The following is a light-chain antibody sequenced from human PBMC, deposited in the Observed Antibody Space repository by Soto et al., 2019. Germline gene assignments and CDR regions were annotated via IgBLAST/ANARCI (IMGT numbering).Light chain of an antibody. CDR3: LQDNNYPLT. V-gene: IGKV1-6*01. Sequence: AIQLTQSPSSLSASVGDTVTITCRASQGIGNDLGWYQQKSGKAPKLLIYAASNLQSAVPPRFSGSGSGTDFTLTISGLQPEDVATYYCLQDNNYPLTVGGGTKVDIK. J-gene: IGKJ4*01. CDR1: QGIGND. CDR2: AAS.